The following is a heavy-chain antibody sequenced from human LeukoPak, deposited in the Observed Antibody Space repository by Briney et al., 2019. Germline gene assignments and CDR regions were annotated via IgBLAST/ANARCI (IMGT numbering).Heavy chain of an antibody. D-gene: IGHD3-9*01. V-gene: IGHV3-48*04. J-gene: IGHJ6*02. CDR2: ISSSSSTI. Sequence: PGGSLRLSCAASGFTFSSYSMNWVRQAPGKGLEWVSYISSSSSTIYYADSVKGRFTISRDNAKNSLYLQMNSLRAEDTAVYYCARWLRYFDWLFDYYGMDVWGQGTTVTVSS. CDR3: ARWLRYFDWLFDYYGMDV. CDR1: GFTFSSYS.